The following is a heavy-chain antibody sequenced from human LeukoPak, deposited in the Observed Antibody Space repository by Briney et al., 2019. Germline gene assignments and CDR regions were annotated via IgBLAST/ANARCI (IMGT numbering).Heavy chain of an antibody. Sequence: EGSLRLSCAAAGFTFSSYGMHWVRQAPGKGLEWVAVISYDGSNKYYADSVKGRFTISRDNSKNTLYLQMNSLRAEDTAVYYCAKEPRAAMVMDFDYWGRGTLVTVSS. V-gene: IGHV3-30*18. CDR3: AKEPRAAMVMDFDY. J-gene: IGHJ4*02. CDR1: GFTFSSYG. D-gene: IGHD5-18*01. CDR2: ISYDGSNK.